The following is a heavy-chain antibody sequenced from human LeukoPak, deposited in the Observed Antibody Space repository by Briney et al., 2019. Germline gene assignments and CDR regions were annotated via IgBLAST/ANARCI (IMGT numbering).Heavy chain of an antibody. CDR3: AKRGYSSVWYPHSIDY. CDR1: GFTFSSYA. Sequence: GGSLRLSCAASGFTFSSYAMSWVRQAPGKGLEWVSVISSGGGSTYYADSVKGRFTISRDNSQKTLYLQMNSLRAEDTAVYHCAKRGYSSVWYPHSIDYWGQGTLVTVSS. CDR2: ISSGGGST. V-gene: IGHV3-23*01. J-gene: IGHJ4*02. D-gene: IGHD6-19*01.